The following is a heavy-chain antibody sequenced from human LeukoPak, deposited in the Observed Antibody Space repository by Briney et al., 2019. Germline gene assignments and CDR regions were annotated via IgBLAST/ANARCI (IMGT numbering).Heavy chain of an antibody. D-gene: IGHD3-16*01. Sequence: ASVKVSCKASGYTFTGYYMHWVRQAPGQGLEWMGWINPNSGGTNYAQKFQGRVTMTRDTSISTVYMELSSLRSEDTAVYYCATAPRLDTNWFDPWGQGTLVTVSS. CDR3: ATAPRLDTNWFDP. CDR2: INPNSGGT. CDR1: GYTFTGYY. V-gene: IGHV1-2*02. J-gene: IGHJ5*02.